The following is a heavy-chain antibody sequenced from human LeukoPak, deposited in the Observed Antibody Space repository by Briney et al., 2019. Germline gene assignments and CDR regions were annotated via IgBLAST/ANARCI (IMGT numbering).Heavy chain of an antibody. J-gene: IGHJ6*03. D-gene: IGHD2-2*01. CDR3: ARGDIVVVPAATPNYYYYMDV. V-gene: IGHV1-69*01. Sequence: VASVKVSCKASGGTFSSYAISWVRQAPGQGLEWMGGIIPIFGTANYAQKFQGRVTITADESTSTAYMELSSLRSEDTAVYYCARGDIVVVPAATPNYYYYMDVWGKGTTVTVSS. CDR1: GGTFSSYA. CDR2: IIPIFGTA.